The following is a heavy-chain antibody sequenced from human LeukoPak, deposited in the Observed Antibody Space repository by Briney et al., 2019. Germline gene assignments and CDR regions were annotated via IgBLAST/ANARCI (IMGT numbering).Heavy chain of an antibody. CDR1: GASTSSASYF. V-gene: IGHV4-39*01. Sequence: SETLSLTCTVSGASTSSASYFWGWIRHPPGKGLEWIGTIYYSGRPYFNPSLNSRVTISVDASKNQFSLKLNSVTAADTAVCYCAVAGARYSDTGGLYAFDFWGRGTMVTVSS. D-gene: IGHD2-8*02. CDR3: AVAGARYSDTGGLYAFDF. CDR2: IYYSGRP. J-gene: IGHJ3*01.